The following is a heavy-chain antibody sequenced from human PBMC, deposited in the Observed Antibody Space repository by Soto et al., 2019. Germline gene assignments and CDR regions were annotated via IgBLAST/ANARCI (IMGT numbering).Heavy chain of an antibody. J-gene: IGHJ3*02. CDR1: GYTFTSYA. V-gene: IGHV1-3*01. Sequence: ASVKVSCKASGYTFTSYAMHWVRQDTGQRLEWMGWINAGNGNTKYSQKLQGRVTITRDTSASTAYMELSSLRSEDTAVYYCARVTRGNVDAFDIWGQGTMVTVSS. D-gene: IGHD2-15*01. CDR3: ARVTRGNVDAFDI. CDR2: INAGNGNT.